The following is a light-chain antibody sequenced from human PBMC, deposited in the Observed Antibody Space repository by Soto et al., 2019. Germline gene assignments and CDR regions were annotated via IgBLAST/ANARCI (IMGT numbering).Light chain of an antibody. CDR3: AAWDDSLDWV. Sequence: QSALTQPASVSGSPGQSITISCTGTSSDVGGYNYVSWYQHHPGKAPKLMIYEVSNRPSGVPDRFSGSKSGTSASLAISGLRSEDEADYYCAAWDDSLDWVFGGGTKLTVL. J-gene: IGLJ3*02. V-gene: IGLV2-14*01. CDR2: EVS. CDR1: SSDVGGYNY.